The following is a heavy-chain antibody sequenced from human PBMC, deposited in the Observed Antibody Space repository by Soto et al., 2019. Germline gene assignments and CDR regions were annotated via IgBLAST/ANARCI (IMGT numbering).Heavy chain of an antibody. V-gene: IGHV3-33*01. CDR1: GFTFSNYG. Sequence: QVQLVESGGGVVQPGRSLRLSCAASGFTFSNYGMHWVRQAPGKGLEWVAVIWHAGSNKNDADSVQGPFTNARDNYKNTLYLQMNSLSAEDTAVYYCARGADCSGGSCFWGYFDLWGRGTLVTVSS. CDR2: IWHAGSNK. CDR3: ARGADCSGGSCFWGYFDL. D-gene: IGHD2-15*01. J-gene: IGHJ2*01.